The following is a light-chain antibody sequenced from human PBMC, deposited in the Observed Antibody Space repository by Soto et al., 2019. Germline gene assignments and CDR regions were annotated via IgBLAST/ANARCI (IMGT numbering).Light chain of an antibody. V-gene: IGKV3D-20*02. CDR3: QQHFNGPIT. CDR1: QSVSTNQ. J-gene: IGKJ5*01. CDR2: GAS. Sequence: EIVLTQSPGTLSLSPGERATLSCRASQSVSTNQLAWYQQKPGQAPRLLIYGASSRATGIADRFSGSGSGTDFTLTISRLEPEDFAVYYCQQHFNGPITFGQGTRLEIK.